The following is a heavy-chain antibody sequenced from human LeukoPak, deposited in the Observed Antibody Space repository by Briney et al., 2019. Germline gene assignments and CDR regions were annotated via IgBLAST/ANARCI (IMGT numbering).Heavy chain of an antibody. CDR2: IKQDGSEK. D-gene: IGHD3-3*01. CDR3: ARDFGRPTTFDY. V-gene: IGHV3-7*03. Sequence: QPGGSLRLSCAASGFTFSSHWMSWVRQTPGKGLERVATIKQDGSEKYYVGSVNGRFTISRDNAKNSLYLQMNSLRAEDTGMYYCARDFGRPTTFDYWGQGTLVTVSS. J-gene: IGHJ4*02. CDR1: GFTFSSHW.